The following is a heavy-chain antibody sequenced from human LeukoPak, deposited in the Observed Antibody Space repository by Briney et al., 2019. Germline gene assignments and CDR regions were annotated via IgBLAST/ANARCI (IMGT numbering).Heavy chain of an antibody. V-gene: IGHV3-64D*06. Sequence: GGSLRLSCAASGFTFSSYAMYWVRQAPGKGPEYVSTISGSGNGFSIYYADSVKGRFTISRDDSKSILYLQMNGLRSEDTAVYYCVKDFGRVRGTPDSWGQGTLVTVSS. J-gene: IGHJ4*02. CDR3: VKDFGRVRGTPDS. CDR2: ISGSGNGFSI. CDR1: GFTFSSYA. D-gene: IGHD3-16*01.